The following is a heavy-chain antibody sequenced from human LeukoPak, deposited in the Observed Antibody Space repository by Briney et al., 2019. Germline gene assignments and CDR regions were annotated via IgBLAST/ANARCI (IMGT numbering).Heavy chain of an antibody. D-gene: IGHD5-24*01. CDR2: IYYSGST. Sequence: SETLSLTCTVSGGSISSYYWSWIRQPPGKGLEWVGYIYYSGSTDYHPSLRSRVTMSVDTSKSQCSLKLNSVTATDTAVYYCARARDGDRFAFDYWGQGSLVTVSS. J-gene: IGHJ4*02. CDR3: ARARDGDRFAFDY. V-gene: IGHV4-59*08. CDR1: GGSISSYY.